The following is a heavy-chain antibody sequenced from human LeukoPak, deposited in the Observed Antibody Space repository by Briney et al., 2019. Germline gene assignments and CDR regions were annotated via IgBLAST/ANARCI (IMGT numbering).Heavy chain of an antibody. J-gene: IGHJ4*02. CDR2: LYSNSIT. CDR3: ARGITMMIVAPGY. Sequence: GGSLRLSCEVSGLTISNYAMTWVRQAPGKGLEWVSVLYSNSITYYADSVKGRFTISRDSSKNTLYLQMNSLRAEDTAVYYCARGITMMIVAPGYWGQGTLVTVSS. D-gene: IGHD3-22*01. V-gene: IGHV3-53*01. CDR1: GLTISNYA.